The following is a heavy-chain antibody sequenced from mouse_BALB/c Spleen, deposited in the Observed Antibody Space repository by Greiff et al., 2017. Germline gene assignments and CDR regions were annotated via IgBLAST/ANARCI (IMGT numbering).Heavy chain of an antibody. CDR1: GYSITSGYY. J-gene: IGHJ1*01. V-gene: IGHV3-6*02. CDR2: ISYDGSN. Sequence: EVQLQQSGPGLVKPSQSLSLTCSVTGYSITSGYYWNWIRQFPGNKLEWMGYISYDGSNNYNPSLKNRISITRDTSKNQFFLKLNSVTTEDTATYYCARVIRWYFDVWGAGTTVTVSS. CDR3: ARVIRWYFDV.